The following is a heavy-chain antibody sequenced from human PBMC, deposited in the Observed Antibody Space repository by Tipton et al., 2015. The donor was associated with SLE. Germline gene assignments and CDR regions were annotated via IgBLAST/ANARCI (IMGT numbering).Heavy chain of an antibody. CDR1: GGSFSGYY. CDR3: ARMEYSQFQLPFFDS. V-gene: IGHV4-34*01. CDR2: INHSGST. Sequence: AGLVKPSETLSLICAVYGGSFSGYYWSWIRQPPGKGLEWIGEINHSGSTNYNPSLKSRVTISVDTSKNQFSLKLSSVTAADTAVYYCARMEYSQFQLPFFDSWGQGTLVTVSS. J-gene: IGHJ4*02. D-gene: IGHD2-2*01.